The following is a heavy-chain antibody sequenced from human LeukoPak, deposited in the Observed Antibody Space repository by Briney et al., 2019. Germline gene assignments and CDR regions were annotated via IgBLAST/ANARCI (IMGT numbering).Heavy chain of an antibody. CDR1: GYTFTGYY. J-gene: IGHJ4*02. V-gene: IGHV1-2*04. Sequence: ASVKVSCKASGYTFTGYYMHWVRQAPGQGLEWMGWINPNSGGTNYAQKFQGWVTMTRDTSISTAYMELSRLRSDDTAVYYCARVVVVRGSYYFDYWGQGTLVTVSS. D-gene: IGHD3-10*01. CDR3: ARVVVVRGSYYFDY. CDR2: INPNSGGT.